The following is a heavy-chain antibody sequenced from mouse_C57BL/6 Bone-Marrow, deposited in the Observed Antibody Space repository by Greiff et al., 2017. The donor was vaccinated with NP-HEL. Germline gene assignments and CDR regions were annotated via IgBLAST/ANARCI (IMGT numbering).Heavy chain of an antibody. J-gene: IGHJ3*01. CDR1: GYTFTSYG. V-gene: IGHV1-81*01. CDR3: ARSGAIRRRGAWFAY. CDR2: IYPRSGNT. Sequence: QVQLKESGAELARPGASVKLSCKASGYTFTSYGISWVKQRTGQGLEWIGEIYPRSGNTYYNEKFKGKATLTADKSSSTAYMELRSLTSEDSAVYFCARSGAIRRRGAWFAYWGQGTLVTVSA. D-gene: IGHD3-1*01.